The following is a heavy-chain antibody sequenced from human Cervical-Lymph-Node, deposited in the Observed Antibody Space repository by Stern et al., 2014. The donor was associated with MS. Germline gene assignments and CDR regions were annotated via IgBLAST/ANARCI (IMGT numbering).Heavy chain of an antibody. CDR1: GHPLSELA. CDR3: ATDRGVK. D-gene: IGHD3-10*01. V-gene: IGHV1-24*01. Sequence: QVQLLQPGAEVKKPGASVTVSCNVAGHPLSELAMHWLRQLPTRGLEWMGQFDPEDGETVYAQQFQGRLSMTEDTSTGTAYMTLTALRSEDTAVYCCATDRGVKWGPGTLVTVSS. CDR2: FDPEDGET. J-gene: IGHJ4*02.